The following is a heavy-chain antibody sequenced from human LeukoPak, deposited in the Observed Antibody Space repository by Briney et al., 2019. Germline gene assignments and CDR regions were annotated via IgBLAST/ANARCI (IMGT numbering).Heavy chain of an antibody. CDR3: ASQLFPNGMDV. CDR1: GLTVSSNY. CDR2: IYSGGST. V-gene: IGHV3-53*01. Sequence: PGGSLRLSCAASGLTVSSNYTSWVRQAPGKGLECVTVIYSGGSTYYADSVKGRFTISRDNSKNTLYLQMNSLRAEDTAMYYCASQLFPNGMDVWGQGITVTVSS. J-gene: IGHJ6*02. D-gene: IGHD2-2*01.